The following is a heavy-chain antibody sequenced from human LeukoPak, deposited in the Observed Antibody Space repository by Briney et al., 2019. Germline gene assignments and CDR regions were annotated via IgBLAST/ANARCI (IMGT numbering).Heavy chain of an antibody. CDR2: ISSSSTI. V-gene: IGHV3-48*04. CDR3: ARGGLSNGGYGLRTPFDY. CDR1: GFTFSSYS. Sequence: PGGSLRLSCAASGFTFSSYSMNWVRQAPGMGLEWVSYISSSSTIYYADSVKGRFTISRDNAKSSLYLQMNSLRAEDTAVYYCARGGLSNGGYGLRTPFDYWGQGTLVTVSS. J-gene: IGHJ4*02. D-gene: IGHD5-12*01.